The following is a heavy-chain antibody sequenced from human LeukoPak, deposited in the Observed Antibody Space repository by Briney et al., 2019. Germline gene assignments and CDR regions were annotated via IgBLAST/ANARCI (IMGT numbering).Heavy chain of an antibody. CDR3: AKDMKQIQQWLAPGDY. Sequence: PGGSLRLSCAASGFTFSSYAMSWVRQAPGKGLEWVSAISGSGGSTYYADSVKGRFTISRDNSKNTLYLQMNSLRAEDTAVYYCAKDMKQIQQWLAPGDYWGQGTLVTVSS. V-gene: IGHV3-23*01. CDR2: ISGSGGST. CDR1: GFTFSSYA. J-gene: IGHJ4*02. D-gene: IGHD6-19*01.